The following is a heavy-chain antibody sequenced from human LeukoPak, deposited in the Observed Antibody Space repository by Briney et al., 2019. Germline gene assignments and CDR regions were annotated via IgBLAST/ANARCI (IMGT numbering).Heavy chain of an antibody. V-gene: IGHV4-4*07. D-gene: IGHD4-17*01. Sequence: PSETLSLTCTVSGGSISSYYWSWIRRPAGKGLEWIGRIYTSGSTNYNPSLKSRVTMSVDTSKNQFSLKLSSVTAADTAVYYCARSPPTYGDYAFDIWGQGTMVTVSS. CDR2: IYTSGST. CDR1: GGSISSYY. J-gene: IGHJ3*02. CDR3: ARSPPTYGDYAFDI.